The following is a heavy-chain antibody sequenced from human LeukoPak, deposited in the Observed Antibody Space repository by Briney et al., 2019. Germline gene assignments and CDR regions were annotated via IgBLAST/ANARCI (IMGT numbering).Heavy chain of an antibody. CDR3: ARDGSLGYGWFDP. D-gene: IGHD3-22*01. J-gene: IGHJ5*02. CDR1: GGSISSGGYY. CDR2: IYHSGST. Sequence: PSETLSLTCTVSGGSISSGGYYWSWIRQHPGKGLEWIGYIYHSGSTYYNPSLKSRVTISVDTSKNQFSLKLSSVTAADTAVYYCARDGSLGYGWFDPWGQGTLVTVSS. V-gene: IGHV4-31*03.